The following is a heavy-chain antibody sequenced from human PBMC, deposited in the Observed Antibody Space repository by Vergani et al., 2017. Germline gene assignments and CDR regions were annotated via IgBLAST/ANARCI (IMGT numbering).Heavy chain of an antibody. V-gene: IGHV3-23*01. Sequence: EVQLLESGGGLVQPGGSLRLSCAASGFTFSACPMTWVRQAPGKGLEWVSALSASDRRTHYADSVKGRFSISRDNSKNTLFLHMNSLRPEDTAVYYCAKVGRSEVAGTFGAFDIWGQGTTVTVSS. CDR2: LSASDRRT. D-gene: IGHD6-19*01. J-gene: IGHJ3*02. CDR3: AKVGRSEVAGTFGAFDI. CDR1: GFTFSACP.